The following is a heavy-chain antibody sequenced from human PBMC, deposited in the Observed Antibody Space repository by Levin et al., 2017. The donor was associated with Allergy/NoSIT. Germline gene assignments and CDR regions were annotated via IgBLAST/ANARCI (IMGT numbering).Heavy chain of an antibody. CDR3: ARSTTAADWYFDL. V-gene: IGHV4-59*01. CDR2: IFYSGST. J-gene: IGHJ2*01. CDR1: SGSISDYY. D-gene: IGHD1-14*01. Sequence: SETLSLTCTVSSGSISDYYWSWIRQPPGKGLEWMGCIFYSGSTNYKPSLKSRVTISVDRSENQLSLKLNAVTAADTAVYYCARSTTAADWYFDLWGRGTPVTVSS.